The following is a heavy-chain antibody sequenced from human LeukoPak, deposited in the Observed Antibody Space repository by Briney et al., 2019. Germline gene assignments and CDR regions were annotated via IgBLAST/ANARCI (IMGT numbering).Heavy chain of an antibody. D-gene: IGHD2-15*01. V-gene: IGHV3-23*01. CDR2: FSGPLETT. Sequence: TGGSLRLSCVASGFTFNNYAMSWVRHVPGKRLEWVSTFSGPLETTYYAPSIGGRFIISRDNSRNTVSLQMNSLRAEDTAIYYCAKASLGSCSGAKCYHFDNWGQGTLVTVSS. CDR1: GFTFNNYA. J-gene: IGHJ4*02. CDR3: AKASLGSCSGAKCYHFDN.